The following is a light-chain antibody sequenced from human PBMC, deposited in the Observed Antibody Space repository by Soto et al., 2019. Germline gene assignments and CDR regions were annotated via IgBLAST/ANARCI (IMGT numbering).Light chain of an antibody. CDR1: QSISDW. J-gene: IGKJ1*01. CDR2: KAS. Sequence: DIQMTQSPSSLSASVGERVTITCRASQSISDWLAWYQQKPGKAPKILIYKASSLESGVPSRFSGSGSGTEFTLTISGLQPDDFATYYCQQYNSNRWTFGQGTKVDIK. V-gene: IGKV1-5*03. CDR3: QQYNSNRWT.